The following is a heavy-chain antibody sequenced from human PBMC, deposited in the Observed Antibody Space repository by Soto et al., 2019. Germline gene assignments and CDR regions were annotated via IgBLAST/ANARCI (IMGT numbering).Heavy chain of an antibody. Sequence: EVQLVESGGGLVQPGGSLRLSCAASGFTVSSNYMSWVRQAPGKGLAWVSVIYSGGSTYYADSVKGRFTISRDNSKKTLYLQMNSRRAEDTSVYYCERDGTGSYAYDAFDIWGQGTMVTVSS. J-gene: IGHJ3*02. CDR1: GFTVSSNY. D-gene: IGHD3-10*01. V-gene: IGHV3-66*01. CDR3: ERDGTGSYAYDAFDI. CDR2: IYSGGST.